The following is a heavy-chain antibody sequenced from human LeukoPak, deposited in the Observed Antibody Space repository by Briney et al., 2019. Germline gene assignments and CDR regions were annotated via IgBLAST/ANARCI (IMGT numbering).Heavy chain of an antibody. CDR1: GGTFSSYA. D-gene: IGHD3-3*01. Sequence: GASVKVSCKASGGTFSSYAISWVRQAPGQVLEWMGGIIPIFGTANYAQKFQGRVTITADESTSTAYMELSSLRSEDTAVYYCARGDPITIFGVVIQYYYYMDVWGKGTTVTVSS. CDR3: ARGDPITIFGVVIQYYYYMDV. CDR2: IIPIFGTA. V-gene: IGHV1-69*13. J-gene: IGHJ6*03.